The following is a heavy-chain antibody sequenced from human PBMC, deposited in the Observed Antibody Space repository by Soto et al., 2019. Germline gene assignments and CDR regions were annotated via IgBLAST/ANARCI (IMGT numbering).Heavy chain of an antibody. CDR2: IVPVFGTP. CDR1: GGSFSNYA. Sequence: SVKVSCKASGGSFSNYALSCVRQAPGQGLEWMGGIVPVFGTPNYAQKFQGRVTITADESTSTAYLELSSLRSDDTAVYYCARDRDTYYHDNSGYYKWLAYWGQGTLVTVSS. CDR3: ARDRDTYYHDNSGYYKWLAY. V-gene: IGHV1-69*13. D-gene: IGHD3-22*01. J-gene: IGHJ4*02.